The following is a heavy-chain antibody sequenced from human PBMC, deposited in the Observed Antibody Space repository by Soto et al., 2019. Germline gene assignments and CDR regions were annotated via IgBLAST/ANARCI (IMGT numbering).Heavy chain of an antibody. V-gene: IGHV4-4*02. J-gene: IGHJ1*01. Sequence: SETLSLTCAVSGVPISTAKWWSWVRQPPGKELEWIGKIYESRRPNYSSSLKSRGAISRDKSKKQCPLKLSSVTAADTAVYFSARRGSSSWLRLFHRCGQGNLVTVSS. CDR2: IYESRRP. CDR3: ARRGSSSWLRLFHR. D-gene: IGHD6-13*01. CDR1: GVPISTAKW.